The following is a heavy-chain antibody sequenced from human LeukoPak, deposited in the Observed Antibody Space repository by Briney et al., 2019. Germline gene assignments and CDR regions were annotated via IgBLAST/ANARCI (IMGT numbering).Heavy chain of an antibody. CDR3: ARASGSVRNAFDI. CDR2: ISPYNGNT. CDR1: GYTFSSYG. D-gene: IGHD3-10*01. J-gene: IGHJ3*02. Sequence: ASVKVSCKASGYTFSSYGLSWVRQAPGQGLEWMGWISPYNGNTEYGQKVQGRVTMTTDRPTTTAFMELRGLRSEDTAVYYCARASGSVRNAFDIWGQGTMVTVSS. V-gene: IGHV1-18*04.